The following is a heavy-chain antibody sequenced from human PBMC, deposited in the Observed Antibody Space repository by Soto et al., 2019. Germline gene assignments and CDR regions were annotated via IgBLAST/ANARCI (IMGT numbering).Heavy chain of an antibody. Sequence: ASVKVSCKASGGTFSSYAISWVRQAPGQGLEWMGGIIPIFGTANYAQKFQGRVTITADESTSTAYMELSSLRSEDTAVYYCARDPRIGGSGPTALYYYYGMDVWGQGTTVTV. V-gene: IGHV1-69*13. CDR2: IIPIFGTA. CDR1: GGTFSSYA. J-gene: IGHJ6*02. CDR3: ARDPRIGGSGPTALYYYYGMDV. D-gene: IGHD3-10*01.